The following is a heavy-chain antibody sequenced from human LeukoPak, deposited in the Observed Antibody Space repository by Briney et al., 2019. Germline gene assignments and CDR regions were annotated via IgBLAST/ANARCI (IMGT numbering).Heavy chain of an antibody. CDR1: GFTFSDYY. Sequence: GGSLRLSCAASGFTFSDYYMSWIRKAPGKGLEWVSYISSSGSTIYYADSVKGRFTISRDNAKNSLYLHMNSLIAEDTAVYYCARDCSGGSCYLYWGQGTLVTVSS. CDR3: ARDCSGGSCYLY. CDR2: ISSSGSTI. D-gene: IGHD2-15*01. V-gene: IGHV3-11*04. J-gene: IGHJ4*02.